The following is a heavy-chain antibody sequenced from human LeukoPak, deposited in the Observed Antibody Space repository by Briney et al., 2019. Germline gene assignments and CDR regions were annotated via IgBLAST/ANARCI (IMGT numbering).Heavy chain of an antibody. Sequence: GGSLRLSCAASGFTLSSYEMNWVRQAPGKGLEWVSKISSGGSTIYYADSVKGRFTISRDNAKNSLYLQMNSLRAEDTAVYYCARALWSGYFFDYWGQGTLVAVSS. CDR1: GFTLSSYE. CDR3: ARALWSGYFFDY. D-gene: IGHD3-3*01. CDR2: ISSGGSTI. J-gene: IGHJ4*02. V-gene: IGHV3-48*03.